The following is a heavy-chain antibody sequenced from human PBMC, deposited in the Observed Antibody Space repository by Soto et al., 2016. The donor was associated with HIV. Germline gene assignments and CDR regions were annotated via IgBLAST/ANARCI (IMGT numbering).Heavy chain of an antibody. D-gene: IGHD3-3*01. V-gene: IGHV3-7*01. CDR2: INQDGSEL. CDR3: ARLQLFFGQGTSTPGVYFDL. Sequence: EVQLVVSGGGLVLPGGSLILSCVGSGYNFKSHWMSWVRQAPGKRLEWVANINQDGSELDYVDFMKGRLTISRDNADNSLHLQMNSLKVEDTALYYCARLQLFFGQGTSTPGVYFDLWAWHPGHCLL. CDR1: GYNFKSHW. J-gene: IGHJ2*01.